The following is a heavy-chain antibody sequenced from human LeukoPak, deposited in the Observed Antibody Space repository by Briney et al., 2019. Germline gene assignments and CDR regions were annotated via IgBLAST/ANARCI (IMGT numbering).Heavy chain of an antibody. CDR1: GGSISSYY. CDR2: IYYSGST. D-gene: IGHD3-22*01. CDR3: ARVYYYDSSGPSSYFDY. V-gene: IGHV4-59*01. J-gene: IGHJ4*02. Sequence: SETLSLTCAVSGGSISSYYWSWIRQPPGKGLEWIGYIYYSGSTNYNPSLKSRVTISVDTSKNQFSLKLSSVTAADTAVYYCARVYYYDSSGPSSYFDYWGQGTLATVSS.